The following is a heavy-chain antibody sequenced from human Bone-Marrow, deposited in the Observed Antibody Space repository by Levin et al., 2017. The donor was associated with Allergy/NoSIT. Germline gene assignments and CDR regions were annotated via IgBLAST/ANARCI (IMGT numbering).Heavy chain of an antibody. CDR1: GYTFTAYH. Sequence: ASVKVSCKASGYTFTAYHIHWVRQAPGQGLEWMGRLNPVGGDTTYEQKFKGRVTITIDTSISTAYMEVTSLGPNDSAVYFCARALVGCSSSSCYLDKWGQGTLVTVSS. CDR2: LNPVGGDT. D-gene: IGHD2-2*01. V-gene: IGHV1-2*06. J-gene: IGHJ4*02. CDR3: ARALVGCSSSSCYLDK.